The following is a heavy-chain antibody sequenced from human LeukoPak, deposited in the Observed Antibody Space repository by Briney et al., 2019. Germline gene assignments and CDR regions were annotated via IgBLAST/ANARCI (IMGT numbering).Heavy chain of an antibody. CDR3: ARGGASSKWLDP. CDR1: GGSISNYY. Sequence: SETLSLTCTVSGGSISNYYWSWIRQPAGKGLEWIGRIYNDGSTKYNPSLQSRVTMSVDTSKNHFSLKLTSVTAADTALYYCARGGASSKWLDPWGQGTLVTVSS. CDR2: IYNDGST. V-gene: IGHV4-4*07. D-gene: IGHD2-15*01. J-gene: IGHJ5*02.